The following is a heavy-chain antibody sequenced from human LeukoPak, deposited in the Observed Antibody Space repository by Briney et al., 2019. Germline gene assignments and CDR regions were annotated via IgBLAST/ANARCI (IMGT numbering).Heavy chain of an antibody. CDR3: ARAYFTFDY. D-gene: IGHD2/OR15-2a*01. CDR1: GFTLSSYA. J-gene: IGHJ4*02. Sequence: GGSLRLSCAASGFTLSSYAMSWVRQAPGKGLEWVSSLLSVSGGSTYYADSVKGRFTISRDNSKNTLYLQMSSLRAEDTAVYYCARAYFTFDYWGQGTLVTVSS. CDR2: LLSVSGGST. V-gene: IGHV3-23*01.